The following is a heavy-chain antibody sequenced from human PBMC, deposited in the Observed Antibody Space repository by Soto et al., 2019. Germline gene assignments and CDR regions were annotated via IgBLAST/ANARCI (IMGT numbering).Heavy chain of an antibody. Sequence: QVQLQESGPGLVKPSETLSLTCTVSGGTISRYYWSWIRQPPGKGLEWIGYMYNTGSTVYNPSFKSLVTISVDTSKNQFSVKLNSVTAADTAVYYCARDLWGYCGTDCYPLDVWGQGTTVTVSS. V-gene: IGHV4-59*01. D-gene: IGHD2-21*02. CDR2: MYNTGST. CDR3: ARDLWGYCGTDCYPLDV. CDR1: GGTISRYY. J-gene: IGHJ6*02.